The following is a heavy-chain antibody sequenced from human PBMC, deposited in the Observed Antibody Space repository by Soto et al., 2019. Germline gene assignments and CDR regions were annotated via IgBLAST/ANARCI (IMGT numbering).Heavy chain of an antibody. J-gene: IGHJ4*02. Sequence: GGSLRLSCGASGFTFSNYYMSWIRQAPGKGLEWVSYISSTGRTIYYADSVKGRFTVSRDSAQNSLSLKLNSLRVEDTAVYYCARSYSSGWEFDYWRQGTQVTVSS. CDR1: GFTFSNYY. CDR3: ARSYSSGWEFDY. V-gene: IGHV3-11*01. CDR2: ISSTGRTI. D-gene: IGHD6-19*01.